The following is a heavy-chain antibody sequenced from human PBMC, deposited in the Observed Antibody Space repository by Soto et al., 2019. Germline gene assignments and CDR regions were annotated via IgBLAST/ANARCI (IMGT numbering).Heavy chain of an antibody. CDR2: FHSSGTS. Sequence: SVTCTAFAGCISGYYWSWLRRPPGEGPEWISYFHSSGTSNCNPSRRSRVTISVDSTKNHFALDLSSVPAAATAVEYCARLQSHSYRGSWGQGAVGTV. CDR1: AGCISGYY. V-gene: IGHV4-59*01. CDR3: ARLQSHSYRGS. J-gene: IGHJ4*02. D-gene: IGHD1-26*01.